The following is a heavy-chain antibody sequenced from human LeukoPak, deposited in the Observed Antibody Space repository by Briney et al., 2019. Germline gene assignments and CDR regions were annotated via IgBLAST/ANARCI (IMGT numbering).Heavy chain of an antibody. V-gene: IGHV4-59*01. J-gene: IGHJ3*02. CDR2: IYYSGST. D-gene: IGHD6-19*01. Sequence: SETLSLTFTVSGGSISRYYWSWIRQPPGKGLELIGYIYYSGSTSYNPSLKSRVTISVDTSKNQFSLKLSSVTAADTAVYYCARVSSSGSGSAFDIWGQGTMVTVSS. CDR1: GGSISRYY. CDR3: ARVSSSGSGSAFDI.